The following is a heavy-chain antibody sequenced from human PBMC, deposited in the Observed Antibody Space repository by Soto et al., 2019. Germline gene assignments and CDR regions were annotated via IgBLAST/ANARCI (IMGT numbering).Heavy chain of an antibody. Sequence: FPSYGISWVRQAPGQGLEWMGWTSAYSGNTNYAQKLQGRVTMTTDTSTSTAYMELRSLRSDDTAVYYCARDTYYYDSSGYLGGFDYWGQGTLVTVSS. CDR2: TSAYSGNT. V-gene: IGHV1-18*01. CDR3: ARDTYYYDSSGYLGGFDY. J-gene: IGHJ4*02. CDR1: FPSYG. D-gene: IGHD3-22*01.